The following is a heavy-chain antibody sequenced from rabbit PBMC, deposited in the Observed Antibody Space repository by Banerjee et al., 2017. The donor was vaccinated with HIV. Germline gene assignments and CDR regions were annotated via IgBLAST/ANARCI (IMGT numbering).Heavy chain of an antibody. D-gene: IGHD7-1*01. CDR3: ARGYASNGYYAGYAGYIYYFNL. CDR2: IAAGFSGST. Sequence: QSLEESGGDLVKPGASLTLTCTASGFSFSSSDWICWVRQAPGKGLEWIACIAAGFSGSTYYASWAKGRFTISKTSSTTVTLQMTSLTAADTATYFCARGYASNGYYAGYAGYIYYFNLWGPGTLVTVS. J-gene: IGHJ4*01. CDR1: GFSFSSSDW. V-gene: IGHV1S40*01.